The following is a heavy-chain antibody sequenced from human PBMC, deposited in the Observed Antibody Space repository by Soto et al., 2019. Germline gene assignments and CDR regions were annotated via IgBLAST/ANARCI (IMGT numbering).Heavy chain of an antibody. Sequence: GGSLRLSCAASGFTFSSYGMHWVRQAPGKGLEWVAVISYDGSNKYYADSVKGRFTISRDNSKNTLYLQMNSLRAEDTAVYYCAKDGSSGWYPYYYCMDVWGQGTTVTVSS. V-gene: IGHV3-30*18. CDR2: ISYDGSNK. CDR1: GFTFSSYG. CDR3: AKDGSSGWYPYYYCMDV. D-gene: IGHD6-19*01. J-gene: IGHJ6*02.